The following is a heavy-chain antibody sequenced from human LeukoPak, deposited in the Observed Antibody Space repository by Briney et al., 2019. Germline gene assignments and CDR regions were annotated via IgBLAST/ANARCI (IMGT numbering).Heavy chain of an antibody. V-gene: IGHV3-11*04. J-gene: IGHJ4*02. Sequence: GGSLRLSCAASGFTFSDYYMSWLRQAPGKGLEWVSLISSTSPRAISYGDSVKGRFTTSRDDGKNSLFLQMNSLRAEDTAVYYCARGGLGLWFCDNWGQGALATVSS. D-gene: IGHD5-18*01. CDR1: GFTFSDYY. CDR3: ARGGLGLWFCDN. CDR2: ISSTSPRAI.